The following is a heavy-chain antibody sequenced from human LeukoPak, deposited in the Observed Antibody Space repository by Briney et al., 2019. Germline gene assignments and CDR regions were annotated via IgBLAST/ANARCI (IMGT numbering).Heavy chain of an antibody. CDR3: AKEIVVVPAAIWVGFDY. CDR2: IRYDGSNK. J-gene: IGHJ4*02. V-gene: IGHV3-30*02. Sequence: GGSLRLSCAASGFTFSSYGMHWVRQAPGKGLEWVAFIRYDGSNKYYADSVKGRFTISRDNSKNTLYLQMNSLRAEGTAVYYCAKEIVVVPAAIWVGFDYWGQGTLVTVSS. D-gene: IGHD2-2*02. CDR1: GFTFSSYG.